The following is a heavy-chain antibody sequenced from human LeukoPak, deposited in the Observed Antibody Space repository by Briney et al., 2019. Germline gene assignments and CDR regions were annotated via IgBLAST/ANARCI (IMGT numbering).Heavy chain of an antibody. Sequence: PGGSLRLSCVASGFTVSSKYMSWVRQAPGKGLEWVSVIYSGGSTYYADSVKGRFTISRDNSKNTLYLQMNSPRAEDTAVYYCARDMYSSGFFDYWGQGTLVTVSS. D-gene: IGHD6-19*01. CDR2: IYSGGST. CDR1: GFTVSSKY. CDR3: ARDMYSSGFFDY. J-gene: IGHJ4*02. V-gene: IGHV3-66*01.